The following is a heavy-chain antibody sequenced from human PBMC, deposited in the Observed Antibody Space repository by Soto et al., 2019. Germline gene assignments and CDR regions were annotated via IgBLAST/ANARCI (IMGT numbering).Heavy chain of an antibody. CDR1: GFTFSSYW. Sequence: EVQLVESGGGLVQPGGSLRLSCAASGFTFSSYWMHWVRQPPGKGLVWVSRIDGAGRSTNYADSVKGRFTISRDNAKHTLSLQMNSLRAEDTAVYYCARVGSTSWYWGQGNLVTVSS. V-gene: IGHV3-74*01. CDR2: IDGAGRST. J-gene: IGHJ4*02. CDR3: ARVGSTSWY. D-gene: IGHD6-6*01.